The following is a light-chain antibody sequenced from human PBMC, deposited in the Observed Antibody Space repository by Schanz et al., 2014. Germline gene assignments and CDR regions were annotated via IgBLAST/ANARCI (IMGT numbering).Light chain of an antibody. V-gene: IGLV2-23*01. CDR2: EGS. CDR1: SSDVGNYNL. Sequence: QSALTQPASVSGSPGQSITISCTGTSSDVGNYNLVSWYQQHPGKAPKLMIYEGSRRPLGVSNRFSGSKSGNTASLTISGLQAEDEADYYCGSYAGSYTSRFGGGTKLTVL. J-gene: IGLJ2*01. CDR3: GSYAGSYTSR.